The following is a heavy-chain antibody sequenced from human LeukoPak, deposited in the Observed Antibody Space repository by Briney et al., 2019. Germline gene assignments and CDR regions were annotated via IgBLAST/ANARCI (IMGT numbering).Heavy chain of an antibody. CDR2: SYSSGTK. CDR1: WLSVSSKY. Sequence: GGSLCLAWAAAWLSVSSKYMGSARQAPEGGRGWVSVSYSSGTKYYAVSGKGPFTRARDNSTNTLFLQMNRLGDEDTAVYSCVKGHLGPIYDMDGWGQRTTVTAFS. V-gene: IGHV3-53*01. J-gene: IGHJ6*02. CDR3: VKGHLGPIYDMDG. D-gene: IGHD3-3*01.